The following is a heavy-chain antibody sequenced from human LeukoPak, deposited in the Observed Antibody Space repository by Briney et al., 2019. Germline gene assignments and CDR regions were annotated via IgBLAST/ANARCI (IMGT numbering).Heavy chain of an antibody. V-gene: IGHV1-8*01. CDR2: MNPNSGNA. CDR3: ACSPFYGDYVPRDY. D-gene: IGHD4-17*01. CDR1: GYTFTSYD. J-gene: IGHJ4*02. Sequence: ASVKVSCKASGYTFTSYDINWVRQATGQGLEWMGWMNPNSGNAGYSHKFQGRVTLTGNTYKSTAYMELRSLRPEATDASYCACSPFYGDYVPRDYWGQGCLVT.